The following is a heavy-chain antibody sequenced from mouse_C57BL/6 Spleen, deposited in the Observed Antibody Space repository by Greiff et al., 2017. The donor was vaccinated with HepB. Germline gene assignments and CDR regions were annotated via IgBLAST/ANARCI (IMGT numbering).Heavy chain of an antibody. Sequence: DVLLVESGGDLVKPGASLKLSCAASGFTFSSYGMSWVRQTPDKRLEWVATISSGGSYTYYPDSVKGRFTISRDNAKNTLYLQVSSLKSEDTAMYYCARAALTGTYYYAMDYWGQGTSVTVSS. CDR1: GFTFSSYG. CDR3: ARAALTGTYYYAMDY. CDR2: ISSGGSYT. V-gene: IGHV5-6*01. D-gene: IGHD4-1*01. J-gene: IGHJ4*01.